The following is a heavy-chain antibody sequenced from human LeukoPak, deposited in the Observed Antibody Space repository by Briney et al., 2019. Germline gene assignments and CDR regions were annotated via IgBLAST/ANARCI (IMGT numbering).Heavy chain of an antibody. V-gene: IGHV1-24*01. CDR2: FDPEDGET. CDR3: ATDRVVGATSYYYYGMDV. D-gene: IGHD1-26*01. Sequence: ASVTVSCKVSGYTLTELSMHWVRQAPGKGLEWMGGFDPEDGETIYAQKFQGRVTMTEDTSTDTAYMELSSLRSEDTAVYYCATDRVVGATSYYYYGMDVWGQGTTVTVSS. J-gene: IGHJ6*02. CDR1: GYTLTELS.